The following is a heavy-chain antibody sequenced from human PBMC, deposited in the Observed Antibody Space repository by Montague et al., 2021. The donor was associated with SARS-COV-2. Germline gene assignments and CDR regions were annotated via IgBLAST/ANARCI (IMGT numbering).Heavy chain of an antibody. J-gene: IGHJ6*02. CDR3: ARDPWRITLLGVVRRYGMDD. CDR2: IYYSGST. D-gene: IGHD3-3*01. Sequence: SETLSLTCIVSGGSVGSSSYYWSWIRQPPGKGLEWIGYIYYSGSTYYNPSLKSRVTISVDMSKNQFSLKLSSVTAADTAVYYCARDPWRITLLGVVRRYGMDDWGQGTTVTVSS. V-gene: IGHV4-61*01. CDR1: GGSVGSSSYY.